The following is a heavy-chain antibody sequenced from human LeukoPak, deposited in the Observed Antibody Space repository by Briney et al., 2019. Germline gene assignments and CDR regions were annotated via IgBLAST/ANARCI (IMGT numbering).Heavy chain of an antibody. V-gene: IGHV3-23*01. J-gene: IGHJ4*02. D-gene: IGHD3-9*01. CDR1: GFTFGNYA. CDR2: IVGSGGST. CDR3: AKWGDYDILTGYYDSDY. Sequence: GGSLRLSCAASGFTFGNYAMSWVRQAPGKGLEWVSAIVGSGGSTYYADSVKGRFTISRDNPKNTLYLQMNSLRAEDTAVYYCAKWGDYDILTGYYDSDYWGQGTLVTVSS.